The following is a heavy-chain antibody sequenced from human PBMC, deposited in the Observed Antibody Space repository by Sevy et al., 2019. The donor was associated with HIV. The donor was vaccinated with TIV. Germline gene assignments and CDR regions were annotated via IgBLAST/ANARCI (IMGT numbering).Heavy chain of an antibody. CDR1: GDGVSSNSAA. D-gene: IGHD6-13*01. CDR3: ARALGSSSWYGGYYFDY. J-gene: IGHJ4*02. Sequence: KQSQTVSLTCAISGDGVSSNSAAWNWIRQSPSRALEWLGRTYSRSKWSNDYAVSVKSRITINPDTSKNQFSLQLNSVTPEDKAVYYCARALGSSSWYGGYYFDYWGQGTLVCVSS. CDR2: TYSRSKWSN. V-gene: IGHV6-1*01.